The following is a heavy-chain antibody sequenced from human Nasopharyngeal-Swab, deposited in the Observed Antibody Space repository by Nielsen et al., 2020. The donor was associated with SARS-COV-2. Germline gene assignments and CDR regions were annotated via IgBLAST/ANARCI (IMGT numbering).Heavy chain of an antibody. Sequence: GESLKISCAASGFAFGSYAMHWVRQAPGKGLEWVAVTSYDGINKYYADSVKGRFTISRDNAKNTLSLQMNSLRADDTAVYYCVRDLAGEYGYWGQGALVTVSP. CDR3: VRDLAGEYGY. J-gene: IGHJ4*02. D-gene: IGHD4-17*01. CDR2: TSYDGINK. CDR1: GFAFGSYA. V-gene: IGHV3-30-3*01.